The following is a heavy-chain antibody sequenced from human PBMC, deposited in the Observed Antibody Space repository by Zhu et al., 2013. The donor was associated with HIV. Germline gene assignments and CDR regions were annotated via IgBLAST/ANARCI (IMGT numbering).Heavy chain of an antibody. J-gene: IGHJ6*03. V-gene: IGHV1-2*02. Sequence: QVQLVQSGAEVKEPGASVKVSCKASGYTFSAHYIHWVRQAPGQGLEWVGWISPYNGVANLGQRFQGRVTMTRDTSISTAYMDLIRLTSDDTAVYYCASSIAAGGVGWDYHYMDVWGKGATVTVSS. CDR2: ISPYNGVA. D-gene: IGHD6-13*01. CDR3: ASSIAAGGVGWDYHYMDV. CDR1: GYTFSAHY.